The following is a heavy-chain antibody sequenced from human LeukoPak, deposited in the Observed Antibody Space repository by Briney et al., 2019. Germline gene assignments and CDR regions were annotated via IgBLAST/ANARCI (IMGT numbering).Heavy chain of an antibody. CDR3: VKVLNAGNHYYGMDV. V-gene: IGHV3-9*01. J-gene: IGHJ6*02. Sequence: GGSLRLSCEASGFTFDDYAMHWVRQAPGKGLEWVSGIKCNIADIDYAGSVKGRFTISRDNARNTLYLHMSSLRVEDTALYYCVKVLNAGNHYYGMDVWGQGTTVTVSS. CDR1: GFTFDDYA. CDR2: IKCNIADI. D-gene: IGHD3-10*01.